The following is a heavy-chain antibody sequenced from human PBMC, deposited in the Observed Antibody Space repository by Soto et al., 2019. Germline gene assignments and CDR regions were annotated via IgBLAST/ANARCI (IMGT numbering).Heavy chain of an antibody. CDR2: IYHSGST. CDR1: GGSISSSNW. D-gene: IGHD6-13*01. J-gene: IGHJ4*02. V-gene: IGHV4-4*02. CDR3: ARALAAAGDY. Sequence: QVQLQESGPGLVKPSGTLSLTCAVSGGSISSSNWWRWVRQPPGKGLEWIVEIYHSGSTNYNPSLKSRVTISVATSKHQFSLKLSSVTAADTAVYYCARALAAAGDYWGQGTLVTVSS.